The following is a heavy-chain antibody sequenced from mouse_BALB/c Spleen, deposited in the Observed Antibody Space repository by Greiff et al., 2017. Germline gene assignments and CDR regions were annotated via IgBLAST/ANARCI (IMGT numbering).Heavy chain of an antibody. D-gene: IGHD1-1*01. CDR1: GFTFSSFG. CDR3: ARYYGSFDY. J-gene: IGHJ2*01. CDR2: ISSGSSTI. V-gene: IGHV5-17*02. Sequence: EVKLMESGGGLVQPGGSRKLSCAASGFTFSSFGMHWVRQAPEKGLEWVAYISSGSSTIYYADTVKGRFTISRDNPKNTLFLQMTSLRSEDTAMYYCARYYGSFDYWGQGTTLTVSS.